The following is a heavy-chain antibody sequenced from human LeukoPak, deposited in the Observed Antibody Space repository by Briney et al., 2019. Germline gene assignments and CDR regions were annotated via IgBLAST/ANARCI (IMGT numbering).Heavy chain of an antibody. J-gene: IGHJ4*02. V-gene: IGHV1-18*01. CDR1: GYTFTTSY. CDR3: ARGGTFYPSIDY. D-gene: IGHD1-26*01. Sequence: ASVNVSCKASGYTFTTSYINWVRQAPGQGLEWMGWVSAYNGKTSYAQRFQGRVTMTTDSSTSTAYMDLASLRSDDTAVYYCARGGTFYPSIDYWGQGTVVTVSS. CDR2: VSAYNGKT.